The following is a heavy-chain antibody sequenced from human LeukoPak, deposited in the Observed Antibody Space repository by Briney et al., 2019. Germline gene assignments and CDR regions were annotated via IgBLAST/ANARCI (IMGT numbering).Heavy chain of an antibody. CDR1: GGSFSGYY. J-gene: IGHJ4*02. CDR2: INNSGST. V-gene: IGHV4-34*01. D-gene: IGHD3-3*01. Sequence: SETLSLTCAVYGGSFSGYYWSWIRQPPGKGLEWIGEINNSGSTNYNPSLKSRVTISVDTSRNQFCLKLSSVTAAATAVYYCARGPTLGYDFRSSYQSAYYFDYWGQGTLVTVTS. CDR3: ARGPTLGYDFRSSYQSAYYFDY.